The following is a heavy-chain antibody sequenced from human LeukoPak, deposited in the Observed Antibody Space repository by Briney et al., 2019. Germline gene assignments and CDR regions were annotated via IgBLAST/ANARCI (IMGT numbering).Heavy chain of an antibody. D-gene: IGHD1-1*01. Sequence: ASVKVSCKASGGTFSSYAISWVRQAPGQGLEWMGRIIPIFGTANCAQKFQGRVTITTDESTSTAYMELSSLRSEDTAVYYCARDRATGTSGVWFDPWGQGTLVTASS. CDR3: ARDRATGTSGVWFDP. CDR1: GGTFSSYA. J-gene: IGHJ5*02. V-gene: IGHV1-69*05. CDR2: IIPIFGTA.